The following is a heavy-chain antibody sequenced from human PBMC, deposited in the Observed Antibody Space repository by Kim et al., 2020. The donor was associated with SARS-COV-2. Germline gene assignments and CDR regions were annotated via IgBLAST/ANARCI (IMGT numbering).Heavy chain of an antibody. CDR1: GFTFSSYS. CDR3: ARDTGHMRGGDYSNYGNYYGMDV. D-gene: IGHD4-4*01. Sequence: GGSLRLSCAASGFTFSSYSMNWVRQAPGKGLEWVSYISSSSSTIYYADSVKGRFTISRDNAKNSLYLQMNSLRDEDTAVYYCARDTGHMRGGDYSNYGNYYGMDVWGQGTTVTVSS. J-gene: IGHJ6*02. V-gene: IGHV3-48*02. CDR2: ISSSSSTI.